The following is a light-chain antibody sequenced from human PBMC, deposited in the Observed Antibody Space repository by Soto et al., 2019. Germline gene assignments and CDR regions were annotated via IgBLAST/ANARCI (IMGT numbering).Light chain of an antibody. Sequence: QSALTQPDSVSGSPGQSITISCTGTSSDVGYYNYVSWYQQHPGKAPKLMIYEVSNRPSGVSNRFSGSKSGNTASLTISGLQAEDEADYYCSSYTSSTTPAVFGGGTKLTVL. CDR3: SSYTSSTTPAV. CDR2: EVS. V-gene: IGLV2-14*01. J-gene: IGLJ2*01. CDR1: SSDVGYYNY.